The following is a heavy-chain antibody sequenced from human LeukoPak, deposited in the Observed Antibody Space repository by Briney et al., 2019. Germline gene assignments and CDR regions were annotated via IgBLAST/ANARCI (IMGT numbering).Heavy chain of an antibody. CDR2: IYSGGST. CDR1: GFTFSNYG. J-gene: IGHJ4*02. Sequence: GESLRLSCAASGFTFSNYGMHWVRQAPGKGLEWVSVIYSGGSTYYADSVKGRFTISRDNSKNTLYLQMNSLRAEDTAVYYCARKNGLDYWGQGTLVTVSS. CDR3: ARKNGLDY. V-gene: IGHV3-66*01.